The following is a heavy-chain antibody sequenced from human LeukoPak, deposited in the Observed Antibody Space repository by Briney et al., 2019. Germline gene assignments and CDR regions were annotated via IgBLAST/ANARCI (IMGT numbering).Heavy chain of an antibody. CDR2: IYSGGST. D-gene: IGHD5/OR15-5a*01. CDR3: ARSNDAFDI. Sequence: GSLRLSCAASGFTVSSNYMNWVRQAPGKGLEWVSIIYSGGSTFYADSVKGRFTISRDNSKNTLHLQMNSLRAEDTAVYYCARSNDAFDIWGQGTMVTVSS. J-gene: IGHJ3*02. V-gene: IGHV3-53*01. CDR1: GFTVSSNY.